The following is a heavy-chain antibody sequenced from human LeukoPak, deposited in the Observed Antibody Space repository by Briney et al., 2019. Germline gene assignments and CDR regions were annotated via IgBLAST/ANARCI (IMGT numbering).Heavy chain of an antibody. J-gene: IGHJ5*02. D-gene: IGHD6-13*01. CDR3: ARGRGYLDDP. CDR2: INHSGST. V-gene: IGHV4-34*01. Sequence: PSETLSLTCAVYGGSFSGYYWSWIRQPPGKGLEWIGEINHSGSTNYNPSLKSRVTISVDTSKNQFSLKLSSVTAADTAVYYCARGRGYLDDPWGQGTLVTVSS. CDR1: GGSFSGYY.